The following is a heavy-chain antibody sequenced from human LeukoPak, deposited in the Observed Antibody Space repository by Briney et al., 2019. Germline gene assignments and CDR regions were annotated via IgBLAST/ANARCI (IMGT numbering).Heavy chain of an antibody. J-gene: IGHJ4*02. V-gene: IGHV3-49*04. Sequence: PGGSLRLSCTGSGFTFGDYAISWVRRAPGKGLEWVGFITSRGFGETTEFAASVKGRFTISRDDSKSIAYLQMNSLKTEDTAVYYCLREGDYGDYWGQGTLVTVSS. CDR2: ITSRGFGETT. CDR1: GFTFGDYA. CDR3: LREGDYGDY. D-gene: IGHD4-17*01.